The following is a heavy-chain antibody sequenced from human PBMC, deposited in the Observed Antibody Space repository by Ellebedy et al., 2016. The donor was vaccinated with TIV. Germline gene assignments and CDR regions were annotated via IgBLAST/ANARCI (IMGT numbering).Heavy chain of an antibody. V-gene: IGHV3-11*04. D-gene: IGHD4-17*01. J-gene: IGHJ4*02. Sequence: GGSLRLSXTASGFTFSYYSMYWIRQAPGKGLEWVSSISSSTSTISYADSVKGRFTISRDNAKNTLYLQMNSLRAEDTAVYYCASGVMTTVTTGEDFWGQGTLVTVSS. CDR2: ISSSTSTI. CDR3: ASGVMTTVTTGEDF. CDR1: GFTFSYYS.